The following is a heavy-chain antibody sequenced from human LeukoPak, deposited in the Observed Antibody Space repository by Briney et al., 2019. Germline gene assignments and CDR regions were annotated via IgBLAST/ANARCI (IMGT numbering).Heavy chain of an antibody. CDR3: ARGDFWGGYQYPRYYYYYGMDV. V-gene: IGHV4-34*01. CDR1: GGSFSGYY. CDR2: INHSGST. D-gene: IGHD3-3*01. Sequence: SETLSLTCAVYGGSFSGYYWSWIRQPPGKGLEWIGEINHSGSTNYNPSLKSRVTISVDTSKNQFSLKLSSVTAADTAVYYCARGDFWGGYQYPRYYYYYGMDVWGQGTTVTVSS. J-gene: IGHJ6*02.